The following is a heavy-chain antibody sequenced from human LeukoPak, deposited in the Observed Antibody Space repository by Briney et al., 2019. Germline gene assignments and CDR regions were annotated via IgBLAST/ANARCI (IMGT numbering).Heavy chain of an antibody. D-gene: IGHD6-13*01. CDR1: GYSFTNSW. CDR3: ARRDSSSRDWCDP. V-gene: IGHV5-51*01. J-gene: IGHJ5*02. CDR2: IYPSDSDT. Sequence: PGESLKISCKGSGYSFTNSWIAWVRQMPGKGLEWMGIIYPSDSDTRYSPSFQGQVTISADKSINTAYLQWSSLKASDTAMYYCARRDSSSRDWCDPWGQGTLVTVSS.